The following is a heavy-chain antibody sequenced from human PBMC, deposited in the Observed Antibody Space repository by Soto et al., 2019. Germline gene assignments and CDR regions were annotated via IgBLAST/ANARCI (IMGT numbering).Heavy chain of an antibody. CDR2: ISSSSSYI. CDR1: GFNFSSYS. V-gene: IGHV3-21*01. CDR3: ASAHAALGMDV. J-gene: IGHJ6*02. D-gene: IGHD6-25*01. Sequence: GGSLRLSCAASGFNFSSYSMNWVRQAPGKGLEWVSSISSSSSYIYYADSVKGRFTISRDNAKNSLYLQMNSLRAEDTAVYYCASAHAALGMDVWGQGTTVTVSS.